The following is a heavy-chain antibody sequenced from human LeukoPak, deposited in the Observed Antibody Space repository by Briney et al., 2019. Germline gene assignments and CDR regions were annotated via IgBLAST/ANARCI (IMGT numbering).Heavy chain of an antibody. V-gene: IGHV5-51*01. Sequence: GESLKISCKGSGYSFTTYWIAWVRQMPGKGPEWMGIIYLGDSDIRYSPSFQGQVTISVDKSISTAYLQWSSLKASDTAMYYCARRAYSGYEFDYWGQGTLVTVSS. CDR2: IYLGDSDI. CDR1: GYSFTTYW. CDR3: ARRAYSGYEFDY. D-gene: IGHD5-12*01. J-gene: IGHJ4*02.